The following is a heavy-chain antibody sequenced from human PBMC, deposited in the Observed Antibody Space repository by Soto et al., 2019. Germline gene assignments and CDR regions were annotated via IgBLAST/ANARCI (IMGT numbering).Heavy chain of an antibody. CDR3: ARAPYYFDY. V-gene: IGHV1-18*01. J-gene: IGHJ4*02. CDR1: CYTFTSYG. Sequence: EASVKVSWKNSCYTFTSYGISWVRQAPGQGLEWMGWISAYNGNTNYAQKLQGRVTMTTDTSTSTAYMELRSLRSDDTAVYYCARAPYYFDYWGQGTLVTVSS. CDR2: ISAYNGNT.